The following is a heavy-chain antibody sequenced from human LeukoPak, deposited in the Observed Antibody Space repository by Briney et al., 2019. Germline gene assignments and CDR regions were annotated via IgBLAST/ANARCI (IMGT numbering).Heavy chain of an antibody. D-gene: IGHD6-19*01. V-gene: IGHV3-49*04. J-gene: IGHJ4*02. CDR3: TRVGNGAVAGTVDN. Sequence: PGRSLRLYCTASGFTFGDYAMSWVRQAPGKGLEWVGYIRSNAYGGTTDYAASVKGRFTISRDDSKSIAYLLMNSLKTEDTAVYYCTRVGNGAVAGTVDNWGQGTLVTVSS. CDR2: IRSNAYGGTT. CDR1: GFTFGDYA.